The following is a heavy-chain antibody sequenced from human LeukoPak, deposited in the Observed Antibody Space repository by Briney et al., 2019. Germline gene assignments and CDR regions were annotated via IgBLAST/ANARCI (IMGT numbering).Heavy chain of an antibody. J-gene: IGHJ6*03. V-gene: IGHV3-15*01. CDR3: VSRDAYKPRYFMDV. Sequence: GGSPRLSCEVSGFNFDTAWMNWVRQAPGEGREGFGRIKSKNDGAATDYAAPVRGRFTISIDDSKNMLYLQMNSLKTEDTAVYYCVSRDAYKPRYFMDVWGKGTTVTVSS. CDR2: IKSKNDGAAT. D-gene: IGHD5-24*01. CDR1: GFNFDTAW.